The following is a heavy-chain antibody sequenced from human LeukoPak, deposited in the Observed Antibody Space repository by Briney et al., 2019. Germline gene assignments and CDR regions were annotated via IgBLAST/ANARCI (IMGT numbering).Heavy chain of an antibody. CDR2: ISYDGSNK. J-gene: IGHJ4*02. V-gene: IGHV3-30*18. CDR1: GFTFSSYG. D-gene: IGHD4-17*01. Sequence: HPGGSLRLSCAASGFTFSSYGMHWVRQAPGKGLEWVAVISYDGSNKYYADSVKGRFTISRDNSKNTLYLQMNSLRAEDTAVYYCAKGLLRPDYWGQGTLVTVSS. CDR3: AKGLLRPDY.